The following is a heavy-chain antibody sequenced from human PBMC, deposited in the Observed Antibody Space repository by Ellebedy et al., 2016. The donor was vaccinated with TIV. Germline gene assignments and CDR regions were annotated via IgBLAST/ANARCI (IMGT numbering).Heavy chain of an antibody. D-gene: IGHD4-11*01. V-gene: IGHV3-21*01. Sequence: GESLKISCAVSGFPFSSYNMNWIRQAPGKGLEWVSAVNSVSTSMFYADSVKGRFTVSRDNAKNSLYLQMNNLRAEDTAVYYCARSTTSTGRVYWGQGTLVAVSS. CDR1: GFPFSSYN. J-gene: IGHJ4*02. CDR2: VNSVSTSM. CDR3: ARSTTSTGRVY.